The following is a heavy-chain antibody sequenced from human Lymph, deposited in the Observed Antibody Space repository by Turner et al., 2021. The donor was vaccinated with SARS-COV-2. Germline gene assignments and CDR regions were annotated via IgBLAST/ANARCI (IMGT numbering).Heavy chain of an antibody. V-gene: IGHV1-46*01. D-gene: IGHD5-18*01. CDR1: GYTFTSYY. J-gene: IGHJ6*02. Sequence: QVQLVQSGTEVKKPGASVKVSCKASGYTFTSYYMHWVRQATGQGLEWMGIINPSGGSTTYAQKFQGRVTMTRDTSTSTVYMELSSLRSEDTAVYYCARDPPIQIWVDYFYYGMDVWGQGTTVTVSS. CDR2: INPSGGST. CDR3: ARDPPIQIWVDYFYYGMDV.